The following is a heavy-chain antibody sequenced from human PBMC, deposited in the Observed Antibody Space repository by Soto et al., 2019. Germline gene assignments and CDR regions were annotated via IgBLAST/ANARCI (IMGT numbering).Heavy chain of an antibody. CDR1: GYTFSDFD. J-gene: IGHJ6*02. Sequence: ASVKVSCKASGYTFSDFDINWLRQASGQGPEWMGWMNAKSGDTFFAQRFQGKFNMTWDTSLSTAYMEVGSLTSDDTAMYYCARGNPFDYAGFDVWCRGTTVTVSS. D-gene: IGHD3-16*01. CDR3: ARGNPFDYAGFDV. CDR2: MNAKSGDT. V-gene: IGHV1-8*01.